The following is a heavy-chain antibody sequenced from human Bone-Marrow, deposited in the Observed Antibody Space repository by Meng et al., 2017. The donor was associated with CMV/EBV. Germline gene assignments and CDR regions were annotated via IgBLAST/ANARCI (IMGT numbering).Heavy chain of an antibody. J-gene: IGHJ4*02. CDR1: GFTFSSYA. Sequence: GGSLRLSCAASGFTFSSYAMHWVRQAPGKGLEWVAIISYDGSNKYYADSVKGRFTISRDNSKNTLYLQMNSLRAEDTAVYYCARGKKGGELLYFDYWGRGTLVTVSS. D-gene: IGHD1-26*01. CDR3: ARGKKGGELLYFDY. V-gene: IGHV3-30*04. CDR2: ISYDGSNK.